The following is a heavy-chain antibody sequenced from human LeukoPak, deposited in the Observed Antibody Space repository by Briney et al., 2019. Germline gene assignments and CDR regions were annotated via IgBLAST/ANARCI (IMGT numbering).Heavy chain of an antibody. J-gene: IGHJ5*02. CDR3: ARAPGRYSSSRSKENWFDP. CDR2: IYTSGST. V-gene: IGHV4-4*07. D-gene: IGHD6-13*01. Sequence: SVTLSLTCTVSGGSISSYYWSWIREPAGKGLEWIGRIYTSGSTNYNPSLKSRVTMSVDTSKNQFSLKLSSVTAADTAVYYCARAPGRYSSSRSKENWFDPWGQGTLVTVSS. CDR1: GGSISSYY.